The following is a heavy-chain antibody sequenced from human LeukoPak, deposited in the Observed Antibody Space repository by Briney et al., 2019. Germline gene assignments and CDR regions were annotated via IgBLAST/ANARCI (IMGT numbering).Heavy chain of an antibody. V-gene: IGHV3-23*01. Sequence: GGSLRLSCVASGLTFSSYAMTWVRQAPGKGLEWVSTIFGSGDRTQYTDSVKGRFTISRDNSKNTLYLKMNSLRAEDTAVYYCAKDPNGDYIGTFDGRGQGTMVTVSS. J-gene: IGHJ3*01. CDR2: IFGSGDRT. CDR1: GLTFSSYA. D-gene: IGHD4-17*01. CDR3: AKDPNGDYIGTFDG.